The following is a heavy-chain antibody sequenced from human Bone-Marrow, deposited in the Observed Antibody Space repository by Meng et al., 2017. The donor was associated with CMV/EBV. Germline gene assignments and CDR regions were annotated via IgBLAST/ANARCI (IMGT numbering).Heavy chain of an antibody. D-gene: IGHD3-3*01. V-gene: IGHV3-48*04. Sequence: RGSLRLSCAASGFTFSSYSMNWVRQAPGKGLEWVSYISSSSSTIYYADSVKGRFTISRDNAKNSLYLQMNSLRAEDTAVYYCARELDDFWSGYYPLDPWGQGTLVTVSS. CDR2: ISSSSSTI. CDR1: GFTFSSYS. CDR3: ARELDDFWSGYYPLDP. J-gene: IGHJ5*02.